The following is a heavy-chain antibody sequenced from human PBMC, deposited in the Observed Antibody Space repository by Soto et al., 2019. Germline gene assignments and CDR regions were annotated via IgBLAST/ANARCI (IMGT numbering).Heavy chain of an antibody. J-gene: IGHJ4*02. CDR3: ARASSITMIPDY. D-gene: IGHD3-22*01. V-gene: IGHV4-59*01. CDR2: IYYSGST. Sequence: SETLSLTCTVSGGSISSYYWSWIRQPPGKGLEWIGYIYYSGSTNYNSSLKSRVTISVDTSKNQFSLKLSSVTVADTAVYYCARASSITMIPDYWGQGTLVTVSS. CDR1: GGSISSYY.